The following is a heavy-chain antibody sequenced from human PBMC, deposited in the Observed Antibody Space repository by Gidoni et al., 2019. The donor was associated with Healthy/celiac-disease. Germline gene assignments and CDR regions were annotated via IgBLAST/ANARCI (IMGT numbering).Heavy chain of an antibody. CDR1: GFTFSSYS. J-gene: IGHJ6*02. D-gene: IGHD3-3*01. CDR3: ARPARDYDFWSVGMDV. CDR2: ISSSSSTI. V-gene: IGHV3-48*01. Sequence: EVQLVESGGGLVQPGGSMRLSCAASGFTFSSYSMNWVRPAPGKGLEWVSYISSSSSTIYYADSVKGRFTISRDNAKNSLYLQMNSLRAEDTAVYYCARPARDYDFWSVGMDVWGQGTTVTVSS.